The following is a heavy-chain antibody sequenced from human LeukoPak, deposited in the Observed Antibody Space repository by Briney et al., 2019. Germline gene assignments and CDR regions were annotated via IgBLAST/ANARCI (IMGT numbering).Heavy chain of an antibody. V-gene: IGHV1-24*01. D-gene: IGHD3-22*01. CDR3: ATDRYYYDSSGYYRVDY. CDR1: GYTLTELS. J-gene: IGHJ4*02. Sequence: ASVKVSCKASGYTLTELSMHWVRQAPGKGLEWMGGFDPEDGETIYAQKFQGRVTMTEDTSTDTAYMELSSLRSEDTAVYYCATDRYYYDSSGYYRVDYWGQGTLVTVSS. CDR2: FDPEDGET.